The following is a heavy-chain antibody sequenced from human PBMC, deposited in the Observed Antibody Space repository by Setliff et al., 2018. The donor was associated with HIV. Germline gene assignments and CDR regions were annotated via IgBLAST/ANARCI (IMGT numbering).Heavy chain of an antibody. D-gene: IGHD3-10*01. Sequence: SGLAGEPPQTLTLTCTVSGFSLASIGVGVGWVRQPPGEGLEWLALIYWDDDTRYNPSLKNRLTITKDTSRNQVDLTVSNMDSVDTATYYCAEGRFGANDAFDIWGQGTMVTVSS. CDR2: IYWDDDT. J-gene: IGHJ3*02. CDR3: AEGRFGANDAFDI. CDR1: GFSLASIGVG. V-gene: IGHV2-5*02.